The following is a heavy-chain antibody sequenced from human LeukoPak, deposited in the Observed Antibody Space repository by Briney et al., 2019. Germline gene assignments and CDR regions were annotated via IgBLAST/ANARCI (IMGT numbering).Heavy chain of an antibody. CDR1: GFTFSSYW. Sequence: GGSLRLSCAASGFTFSSYWMHWVRQAPGKGLVWVSRINSDGSSTSYADSVKGRFTISSDNAKNTLYLQMNSLRGEDTAVYYCARVSSGWYYFDYWGQGTLVTVSS. V-gene: IGHV3-74*01. J-gene: IGHJ4*02. CDR2: INSDGSST. D-gene: IGHD6-19*01. CDR3: ARVSSGWYYFDY.